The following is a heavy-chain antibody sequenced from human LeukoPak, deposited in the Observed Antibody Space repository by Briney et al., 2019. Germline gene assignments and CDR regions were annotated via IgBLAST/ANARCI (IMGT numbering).Heavy chain of an antibody. J-gene: IGHJ4*02. CDR2: IRYDGSNK. D-gene: IGHD4-17*01. CDR1: GFTFSSYG. CDR3: ARVSPYGDYYFDY. Sequence: GGSLRLSCAASGFTFSSYGMHWVRQAPGKGLEWVAFIRYDGSNKYYADSVKGRFTISRDNAKNSLYLQMNSLRAEDTAVYYCARVSPYGDYYFDYWGQGTLVTVSS. V-gene: IGHV3-30*02.